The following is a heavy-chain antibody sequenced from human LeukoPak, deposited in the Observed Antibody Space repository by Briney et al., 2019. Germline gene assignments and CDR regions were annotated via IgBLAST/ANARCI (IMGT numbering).Heavy chain of an antibody. J-gene: IGHJ4*02. Sequence: SETLSLTCTVSGGSISSYFWSWIRQPAGKGLEWIGRIYTSGSTKYNPSLQSRVTMSLDTSKNQLSLKLGSVTAADTAVYYCARAGTSGGLCDYWGEGTLVTVSS. CDR1: GGSISSYF. CDR3: ARAGTSGGLCDY. V-gene: IGHV4-4*07. D-gene: IGHD1-14*01. CDR2: IYTSGST.